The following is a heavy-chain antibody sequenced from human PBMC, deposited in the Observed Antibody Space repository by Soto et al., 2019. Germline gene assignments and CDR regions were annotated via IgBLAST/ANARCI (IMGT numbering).Heavy chain of an antibody. CDR3: ARASSDGYNWPIDY. J-gene: IGHJ4*02. Sequence: QVQLQESGPGLVKPSQTLSLTCTVSGGSISSGGYYWSWIRQHPGKGLEWIGYIYYSGSTYYNPSLKSRVTISVDTSKNQSSLKLSSVTAADTAVYYCARASSDGYNWPIDYWGQGTLVTVSS. CDR2: IYYSGST. V-gene: IGHV4-31*03. D-gene: IGHD1-1*01. CDR1: GGSISSGGYY.